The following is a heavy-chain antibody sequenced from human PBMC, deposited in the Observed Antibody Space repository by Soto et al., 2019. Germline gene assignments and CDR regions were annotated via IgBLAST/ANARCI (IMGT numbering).Heavy chain of an antibody. D-gene: IGHD4-17*01. CDR3: ARGSNSTVTTTLFDY. CDR1: GGSFSGYY. V-gene: IGHV4-34*01. Sequence: SETLSLTCAVYGGSFSGYYWSWIRQPPGKGLEWIGEINHSGSTNYNRSLKSRVTISVDTSKNQFSLKLSSVTAADTAVYYCARGSNSTVTTTLFDYWGQGTLVTVSS. CDR2: INHSGST. J-gene: IGHJ4*02.